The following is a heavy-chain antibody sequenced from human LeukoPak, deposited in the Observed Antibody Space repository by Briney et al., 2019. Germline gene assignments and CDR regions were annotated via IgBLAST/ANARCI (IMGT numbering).Heavy chain of an antibody. CDR1: GYTFTGYY. Sequence: ASVKVSCKASGYTFTGYYMHWVRQAPGQGLEWMGWINPNSGGTNYAQKFQGRVTMTRDTSISTAYMELSRLRSDDTAVYYCARDQGRLLRHYYYMDVWGKGTTVTISS. J-gene: IGHJ6*03. D-gene: IGHD2-15*01. CDR2: INPNSGGT. V-gene: IGHV1-2*02. CDR3: ARDQGRLLRHYYYMDV.